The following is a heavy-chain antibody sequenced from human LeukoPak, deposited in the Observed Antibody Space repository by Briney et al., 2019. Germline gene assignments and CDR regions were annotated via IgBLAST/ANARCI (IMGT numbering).Heavy chain of an antibody. CDR2: INHSGST. D-gene: IGHD3-10*02. Sequence: PSETLSLTCAVYGGSFSGYYWSWIRQPPGKGLEWIGEINHSGSTNYNPSLKSRVTISVDTSKNQFSLKLSSVTAADTAVYYCARDPEYVRYMDVWGKGTTVTVSS. V-gene: IGHV4-34*01. CDR1: GGSFSGYY. CDR3: ARDPEYVRYMDV. J-gene: IGHJ6*03.